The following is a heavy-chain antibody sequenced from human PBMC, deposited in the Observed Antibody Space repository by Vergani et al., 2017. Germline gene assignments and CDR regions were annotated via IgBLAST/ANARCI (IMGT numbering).Heavy chain of an antibody. D-gene: IGHD4-17*01. CDR2: ISASSTYI. CDR1: GLAVSSYS. J-gene: IGHJ3*02. Sequence: QLVESGGGLVKPGGSLRLSCAASGLAVSSYSMNWVRQIPGKGLEWVSSISASSTYIYYADAVRGRFTISRDNAKTSLFLQMNSLRAEDTAVYHCARPSAPGDYDALDIWGQGTMVTVSS. CDR3: ARPSAPGDYDALDI. V-gene: IGHV3-21*02.